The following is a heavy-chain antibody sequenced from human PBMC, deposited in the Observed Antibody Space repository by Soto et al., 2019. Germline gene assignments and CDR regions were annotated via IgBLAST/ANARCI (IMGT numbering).Heavy chain of an antibody. V-gene: IGHV1-18*01. CDR1: GYTFTRYG. Sequence: QVQLVQSGAEVKNPGASVKVSCKASGYTFTRYGIGWARQAPGQGLEWMGWINTYNGNTNYAQNVQGRVTLTTDTSTSTAYMELRSPRSNDTAIYYCAMVDVYVTPSPQDVWGQGTTVIVSS. D-gene: IGHD3-16*01. CDR3: AMVDVYVTPSPQDV. J-gene: IGHJ6*02. CDR2: INTYNGNT.